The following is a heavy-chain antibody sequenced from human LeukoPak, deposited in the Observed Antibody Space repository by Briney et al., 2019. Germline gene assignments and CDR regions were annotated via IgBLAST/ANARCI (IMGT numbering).Heavy chain of an antibody. J-gene: IGHJ4*02. V-gene: IGHV3-7*05. CDR1: GFTFSSYW. CDR3: ARGDYYDSSGHMVDY. CDR2: VKQDGSEK. D-gene: IGHD3-22*01. Sequence: PGGSLRLSCAASGFTFSSYWMSWVRQAPGKGLEWVANVKQDGSEKYYVDSVKGRFTISRDNAKNSLYLQMNSPRAEDTAVYYCARGDYYDSSGHMVDYWGQGTLVTVSS.